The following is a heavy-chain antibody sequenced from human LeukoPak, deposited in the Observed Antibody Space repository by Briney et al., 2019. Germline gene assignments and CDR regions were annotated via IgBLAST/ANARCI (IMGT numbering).Heavy chain of an antibody. Sequence: PSETLSLTCAVYGGSFSGYYWSWIRQPPGKGLEWIGEINHSGSTNYNPSLKSRVTISVDTSKNQFSLKLSSVTAADTAVYYCARMVRGEFPYYYYYMDVWGKGTTVTISS. D-gene: IGHD3-10*01. V-gene: IGHV4-34*01. J-gene: IGHJ6*03. CDR2: INHSGST. CDR3: ARMVRGEFPYYYYYMDV. CDR1: GGSFSGYY.